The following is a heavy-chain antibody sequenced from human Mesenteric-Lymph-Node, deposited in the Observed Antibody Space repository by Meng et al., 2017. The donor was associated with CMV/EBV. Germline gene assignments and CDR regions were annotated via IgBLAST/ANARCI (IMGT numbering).Heavy chain of an antibody. CDR1: GFTFSGYW. CDR2: INQDETEK. V-gene: IGHV3-7*01. CDR3: ARTHYDFWSGYSYYFDY. J-gene: IGHJ4*02. D-gene: IGHD3-3*01. Sequence: GESLKISCAASGFTFSGYWMSWVRQAPGKGLERVANINQDETEKYYVDSVKGRFTISRDNAKNTLYLQMNSLRAEDTAVYFCARTHYDFWSGYSYYFDYWGQGTLVTVSS.